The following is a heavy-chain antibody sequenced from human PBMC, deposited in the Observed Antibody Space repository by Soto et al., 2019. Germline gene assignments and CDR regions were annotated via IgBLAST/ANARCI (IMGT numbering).Heavy chain of an antibody. CDR1: GYTFTDYY. J-gene: IGHJ4*02. CDR2: INPNSGGT. Sequence: ASVKVSCKASGYTFTDYYMHWVRQAPGQGPEWMGWINPNSGGTNYAQSFQGRVTMTRDTSVSTAYMEVRRLRSDDTAVYYCARFQSSVAGTLADYWGQGTLVTVSS. D-gene: IGHD6-19*01. CDR3: ARFQSSVAGTLADY. V-gene: IGHV1-2*02.